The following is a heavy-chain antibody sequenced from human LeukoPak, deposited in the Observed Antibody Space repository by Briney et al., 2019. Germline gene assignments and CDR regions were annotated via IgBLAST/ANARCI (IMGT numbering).Heavy chain of an antibody. CDR2: IRYEGSNG. J-gene: IGHJ4*02. D-gene: IGHD2-8*01. CDR1: GFTFSSYG. Sequence: GGSLRLSCAASGFTFSSYGMDWVRQAPGKGLECLAYIRYEGSNGYYAASVKGRFTISRDNSKSTLYVQMNSLRAEDTAVYYCARCINGVCRAFDYWGQGTLVTVSS. CDR3: ARCINGVCRAFDY. V-gene: IGHV3-30*02.